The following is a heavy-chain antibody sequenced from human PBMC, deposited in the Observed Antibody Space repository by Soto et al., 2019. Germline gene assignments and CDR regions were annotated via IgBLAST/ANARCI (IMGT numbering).Heavy chain of an antibody. J-gene: IGHJ4*02. D-gene: IGHD4-4*01. CDR3: ARDKNDSDYNFDY. V-gene: IGHV3-53*01. CDR2: IYSGGST. CDR1: VFTVSINY. Sequence: PGGSLLLSCAFSVFTVSINYMSWVRQPPGKGPEWVSDIYSGGSTYYADSVKGRFTISRDNSKNTLYLQMNSLRAEDTAVYYCARDKNDSDYNFDYWGQGTLVTVSS.